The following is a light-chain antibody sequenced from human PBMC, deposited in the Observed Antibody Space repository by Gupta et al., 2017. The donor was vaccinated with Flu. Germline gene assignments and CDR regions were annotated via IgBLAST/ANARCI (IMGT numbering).Light chain of an antibody. V-gene: IGKV4-1*01. CDR3: HGEDGTGFT. CDR1: QSVLYSSDNKNY. CDR2: WAS. J-gene: IGKJ3*01. Sequence: DIVMTQSPDSLAVSLGERATINCKSSQSVLYSSDNKNYLAWYQQQPGQPPKLLIYWASTRESGVPDRFSGSGSVTDFTLTIIRRQAEDVALYYCHGEDGTGFTFGHGTKVDIK.